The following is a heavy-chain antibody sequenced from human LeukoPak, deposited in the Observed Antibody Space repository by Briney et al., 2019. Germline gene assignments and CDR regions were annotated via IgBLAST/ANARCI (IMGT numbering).Heavy chain of an antibody. V-gene: IGHV1-46*01. Sequence: ASVKVSCKASGYTFINHWMHWVRQAPGQGLEWMGIINPSGGSTSYAQKFQGRVTMTRDMSTSTVYMELSSLRSEDTAIYYCAREGRGVPGAIAAVKGFDYWGQGTLVTVSS. CDR3: AREGRGVPGAIAAVKGFDY. CDR2: INPSGGST. CDR1: GYTFINHW. J-gene: IGHJ4*02. D-gene: IGHD6-13*01.